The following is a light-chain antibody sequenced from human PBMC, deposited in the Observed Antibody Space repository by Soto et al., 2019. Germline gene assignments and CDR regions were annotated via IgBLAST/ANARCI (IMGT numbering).Light chain of an antibody. CDR3: QQYYSGPPWT. J-gene: IGKJ1*01. V-gene: IGKV4-1*01. CDR2: WAS. Sequence: DIVMTQSPDSLAVSLGERATINCKSSQSVLYSSNNKNYLAWYQQKPGQPPKLLISWASARDSGVPDRFSGSRSGTDFARTISSLQAEDVAVYFCQQYYSGPPWTFGQGTKVEIK. CDR1: QSVLYSSNNKNY.